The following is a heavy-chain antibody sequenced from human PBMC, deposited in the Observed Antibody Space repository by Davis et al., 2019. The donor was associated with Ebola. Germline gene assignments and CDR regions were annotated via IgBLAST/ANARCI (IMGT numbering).Heavy chain of an antibody. CDR3: ARDRHYYGSGSQFDY. D-gene: IGHD3-10*01. CDR1: GGTFSSYA. CDR2: IIPILGTA. Sequence: AASVKVSCKASGGTFSSYAISWVRQAPGQGLEWMGRIIPILGTANYAQKFQGRVTITADESTSTAYMELSSLRSEDTAVYYCARDRHYYGSGSQFDYWGQGTLVTVSS. J-gene: IGHJ4*02. V-gene: IGHV1-69*11.